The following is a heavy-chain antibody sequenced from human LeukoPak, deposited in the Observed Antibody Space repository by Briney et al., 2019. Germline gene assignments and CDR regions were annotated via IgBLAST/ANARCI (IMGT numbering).Heavy chain of an antibody. D-gene: IGHD5-12*01. J-gene: IGHJ6*02. Sequence: ASVKVSCKASGYTFTSYAMNWVRQAPGQGLEWMGWINTNTGNPTYAQGFTGRFVFSLDTSVSTAYLQISSLKAEDTAVYYCAREDGRGYSGYVSYYYYGMDVWGQGTTVTVSS. V-gene: IGHV7-4-1*02. CDR3: AREDGRGYSGYVSYYYYGMDV. CDR1: GYTFTSYA. CDR2: INTNTGNP.